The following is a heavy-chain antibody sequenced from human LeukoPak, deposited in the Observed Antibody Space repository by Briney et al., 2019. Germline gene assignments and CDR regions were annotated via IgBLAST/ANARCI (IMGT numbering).Heavy chain of an antibody. CDR2: ISYDGSNK. D-gene: IGHD6-13*01. V-gene: IGHV3-30*04. J-gene: IGHJ4*02. CDR1: GFTFSSYA. Sequence: PGGSLRLSCAASGFTFSSYAMHWVRQAPGKWLEWVAVISYDGSNKYYADSVKGRFTISRDNSKNTLYLQMNSLRAEDTAVYYCAREGASSWYLLGYFDYWGQGTLVTVSS. CDR3: AREGASSWYLLGYFDY.